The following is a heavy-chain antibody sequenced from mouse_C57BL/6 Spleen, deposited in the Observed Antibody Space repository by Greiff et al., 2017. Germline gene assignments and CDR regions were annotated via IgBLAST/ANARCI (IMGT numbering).Heavy chain of an antibody. CDR3: ARSGTGMDY. D-gene: IGHD4-1*01. J-gene: IGHJ4*01. Sequence: VHVKQSGPELVKPGASVKISCKASGYSFTGYYMNWVKQSPEKSLEWIGEINPSTGGTTYNQKFQAKATLTVDKSSSTAYMQLKSLTSEDSAVYYCARSGTGMDYWGQGTSVTVSS. CDR2: INPSTGGT. V-gene: IGHV1-42*01. CDR1: GYSFTGYY.